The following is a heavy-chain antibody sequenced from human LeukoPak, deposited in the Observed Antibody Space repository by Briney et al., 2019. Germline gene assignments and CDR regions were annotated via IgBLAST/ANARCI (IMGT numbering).Heavy chain of an antibody. Sequence: SQTLFLTCTVSGGSISSGGYYWSWIRQHPGKGLEWIGYIYYSGSTYYNPSLKSRVTISVDTSKNQFSLKLSSVTAADTAVYCCARASQYSSHMDVWGQGTTVTVSS. V-gene: IGHV4-31*03. J-gene: IGHJ6*02. CDR1: GGSISSGGYY. CDR3: ARASQYSSHMDV. CDR2: IYYSGST. D-gene: IGHD6-6*01.